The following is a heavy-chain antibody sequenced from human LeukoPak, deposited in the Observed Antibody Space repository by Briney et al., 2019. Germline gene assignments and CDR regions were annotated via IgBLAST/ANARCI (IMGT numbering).Heavy chain of an antibody. CDR3: ARDRSDFWSGYNFDY. J-gene: IGHJ4*02. D-gene: IGHD3-3*01. Sequence: GGSLRLSCAASGFTFSSYSMNWVRQAPGKGLEWVSSISSSSSYIYYADSVKGRFTISRDNAKNSLYLQMNSLRAEDTAVYYCARDRSDFWSGYNFDYWGQGTLVTVSS. CDR2: ISSSSSYI. V-gene: IGHV3-21*01. CDR1: GFTFSSYS.